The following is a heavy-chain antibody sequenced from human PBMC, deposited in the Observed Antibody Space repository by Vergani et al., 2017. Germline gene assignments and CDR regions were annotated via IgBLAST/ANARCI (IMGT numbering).Heavy chain of an antibody. Sequence: EVQLLESGGGLVQPGGSLRLSCAASGFTFSSYAMSWVRQAPGEGLEWVSAISGSGGSTYYADSVKGRFTISRDNSKNTLYLQMNSLRAEDTAVYYCAKGTTISYVYYYYYGMDVWGQGTTVTVSS. CDR2: ISGSGGST. J-gene: IGHJ6*02. V-gene: IGHV3-23*01. CDR1: GFTFSSYA. D-gene: IGHD3-3*01. CDR3: AKGTTISYVYYYYYGMDV.